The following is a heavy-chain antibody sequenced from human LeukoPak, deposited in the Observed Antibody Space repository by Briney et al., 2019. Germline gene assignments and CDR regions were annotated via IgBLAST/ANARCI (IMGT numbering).Heavy chain of an antibody. V-gene: IGHV3-53*01. Sequence: GGSLRLSCAASGLTVSSSYMSWVRQAPGKGLEWVSIIYNDGSTYYADSMKGRFAISRNNSKNTLYLQVNSLRAEDTAMYYCARNILFAFDIWGQGTMVTVSS. CDR2: IYNDGST. J-gene: IGHJ3*02. CDR1: GLTVSSSY. CDR3: ARNILFAFDI.